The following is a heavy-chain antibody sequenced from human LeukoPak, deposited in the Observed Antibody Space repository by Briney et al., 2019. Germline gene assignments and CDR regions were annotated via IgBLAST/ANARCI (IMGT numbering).Heavy chain of an antibody. CDR3: ARELSSGWYGSQSDWFDP. Sequence: SGTLSLTCTASGGSISSSSYYWGWIRQPPGKGLEWFGSIYYSGSTYYNPSLKSRVTISVDTSKNQFSLKLSSVTAADTAVYYCARELSSGWYGSQSDWFDPWGQGTLVTVSS. J-gene: IGHJ5*02. CDR2: IYYSGST. D-gene: IGHD6-19*01. CDR1: GGSISSSSYY. V-gene: IGHV4-39*07.